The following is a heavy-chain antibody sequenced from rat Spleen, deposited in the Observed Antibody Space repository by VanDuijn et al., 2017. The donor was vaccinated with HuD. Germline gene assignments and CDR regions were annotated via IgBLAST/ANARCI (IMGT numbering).Heavy chain of an antibody. J-gene: IGHJ2*01. V-gene: IGHV2-4*01. CDR3: TSYRYKSPFDY. CDR1: GFSLTNYG. Sequence: QVQLKESGPGLVQPSQTLSLTCTVSGFSLTNYGVSWVRQPPGKGLEWIGAIWSGGSTAYNSALKSRLSISRDTSKSQVFLKMNSLQTEDTAIYYCTSYRYKSPFDYWGQGVMVTVSS. D-gene: IGHD1-5*01. CDR2: IWSGGST.